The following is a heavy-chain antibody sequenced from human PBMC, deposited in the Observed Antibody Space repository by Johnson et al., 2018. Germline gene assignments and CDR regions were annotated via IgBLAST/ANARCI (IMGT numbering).Heavy chain of an antibody. V-gene: IGHV5-51*01. D-gene: IGHD7-27*01. CDR2: IYPGDSDT. CDR3: ARSITGAYDAFDI. J-gene: IGHJ3*02. Sequence: EVQLVESGPEVKKPGESLKISCKGSGYSFTNNWIGWVRQMPGKGLEWMGIIYPGDSDTRYSPSFQGQVTISADKSIRTAYLQWSSLKASDTAMYYCARSITGAYDAFDIWGQGTMVTVSS. CDR1: GYSFTNNW.